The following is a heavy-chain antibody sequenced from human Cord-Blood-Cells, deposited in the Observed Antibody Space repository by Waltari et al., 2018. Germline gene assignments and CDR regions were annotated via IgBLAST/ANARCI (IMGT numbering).Heavy chain of an antibody. Sequence: EVQLVQSGAEVKQPGESLKISCKGSGYSITSYWIGWVRQLPGKGLEWMGIIYPGDSDTRYSPSFQGQVTISADKSISTAYLQWSSLKASDTAMYYCARRGLTGTTYYYGMDVWGQGTTVTVSS. CDR3: ARRGLTGTTYYYGMDV. CDR2: IYPGDSDT. CDR1: GYSITSYW. V-gene: IGHV5-51*03. J-gene: IGHJ6*02. D-gene: IGHD1-7*01.